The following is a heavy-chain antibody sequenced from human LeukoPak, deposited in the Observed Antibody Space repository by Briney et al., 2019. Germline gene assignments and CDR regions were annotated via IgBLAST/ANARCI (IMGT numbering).Heavy chain of an antibody. V-gene: IGHV1-18*01. D-gene: IGHD4-17*01. J-gene: IGHJ5*02. Sequence: GASVKVSCKASGYTFTSYGISWVRQAPGQGLEWMGWVNTYNGNTNYAQKLQGRVTMTTDTSTSTAYMELRSLRSDDTAVYYCARDDGDNLNWFDPWGQGTLVTVSS. CDR3: ARDDGDNLNWFDP. CDR2: VNTYNGNT. CDR1: GYTFTSYG.